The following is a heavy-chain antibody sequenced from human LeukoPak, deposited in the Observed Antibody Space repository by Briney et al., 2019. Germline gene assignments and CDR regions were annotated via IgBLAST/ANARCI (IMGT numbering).Heavy chain of an antibody. CDR3: ARGNYDSAYDP. J-gene: IGHJ5*02. V-gene: IGHV3-21*01. D-gene: IGHD3-3*01. CDR1: GFIVNDFD. CDR2: LSTSGSYI. Sequence: GGSLRLSCAASGFIVNDFDMNWVRQAPGKGLEWVSYLSTSGSYIHYADSVKGRFTISRDAGKNSLYLQLDRLTLEHTAVYFCARGNYDSAYDPWGQGTLVTVSS.